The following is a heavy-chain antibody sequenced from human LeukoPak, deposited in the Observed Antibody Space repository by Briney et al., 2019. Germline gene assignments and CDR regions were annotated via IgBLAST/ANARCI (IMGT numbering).Heavy chain of an antibody. J-gene: IGHJ4*02. D-gene: IGHD3-3*01. CDR1: GFTFSSYA. CDR3: AKDRTITIFGVVTLGYFDY. Sequence: GGSLRLSCAASGFTFSSYAMHWVRQAPGKGLEWMAVISYDGSNKYYADSVKGRFTISRDNSKNTLYLQMNSLRAEDTAVYYCAKDRTITIFGVVTLGYFDYWGQGTLVTVSS. V-gene: IGHV3-30-3*01. CDR2: ISYDGSNK.